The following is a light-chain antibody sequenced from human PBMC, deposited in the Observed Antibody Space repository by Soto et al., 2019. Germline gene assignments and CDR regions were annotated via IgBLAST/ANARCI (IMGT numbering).Light chain of an antibody. Sequence: QAVVTQEPSLTVSPGGTVTLTCGSSTGTVTSGHYPYWFQQKPGQAPRTLIYDVGKRPSGVPDRFSGSKSDNTASLTISGLQAEDEADYYCCSYAGSYTRVFGTGTKVTVL. CDR3: CSYAGSYTRV. V-gene: IGLV7-46*01. CDR1: TGTVTSGHY. J-gene: IGLJ1*01. CDR2: DVG.